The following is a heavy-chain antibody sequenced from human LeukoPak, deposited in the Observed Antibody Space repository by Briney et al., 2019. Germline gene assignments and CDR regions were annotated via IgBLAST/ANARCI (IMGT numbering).Heavy chain of an antibody. D-gene: IGHD5-18*01. CDR2: INHSGST. Sequence: PSETLSLTCAVYGGSFSGYYWSWIRQPPGKGLEWSGEINHSGSTNYNPSLKSRVTISVDTSKNQFSLKLSSVTAADTAVYYCARVRGYSSGIRWANDYWGQGTLVSVSS. J-gene: IGHJ4*02. V-gene: IGHV4-34*01. CDR1: GGSFSGYY. CDR3: ARVRGYSSGIRWANDY.